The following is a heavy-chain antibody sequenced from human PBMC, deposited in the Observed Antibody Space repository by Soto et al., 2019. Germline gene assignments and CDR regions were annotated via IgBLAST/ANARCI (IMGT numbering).Heavy chain of an antibody. CDR1: GGSTSSSSYY. CDR3: ARHGFLDFWSGFSVLFYRFDP. D-gene: IGHD3-3*01. V-gene: IGHV4-39*01. Sequence: PSETLSLTCTVSGGSTSSSSYYWGWIRQPPGKGLEWIGSIYYSGSTYYNPSLKSRVTISVDTSKNQFSLKLSSVTAADTAVYYCARHGFLDFWSGFSVLFYRFDPWGQGTLVTVSS. J-gene: IGHJ5*02. CDR2: IYYSGST.